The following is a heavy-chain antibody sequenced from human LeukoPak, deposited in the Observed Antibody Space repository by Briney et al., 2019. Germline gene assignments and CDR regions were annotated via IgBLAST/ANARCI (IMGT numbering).Heavy chain of an antibody. J-gene: IGHJ5*02. CDR2: IKQDGSEK. CDR3: ARCYYGSGGQYNWFDP. V-gene: IGHV3-7*01. Sequence: GGSLRLSCAASGFTFSSYWMSWVRQAPGKGLEWVANIKQDGSEKYYVDSVKGRFTISRDNAKNSLYLQMNSLRAEDTAVYYCARCYYGSGGQYNWFDPWGQGTLVTVSS. D-gene: IGHD3-10*01. CDR1: GFTFSSYW.